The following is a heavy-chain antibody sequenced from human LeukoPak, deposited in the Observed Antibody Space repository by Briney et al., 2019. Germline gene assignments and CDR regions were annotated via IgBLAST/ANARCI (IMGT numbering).Heavy chain of an antibody. J-gene: IGHJ5*02. V-gene: IGHV3-74*01. CDR3: AKGLSINWFDP. CDR2: ISGGGSST. Sequence: GSLRLSCAASGFSFSNSWMHWVRQAPGKGLVCVSRISGGGSSTSYADSVKGRFTVSRDNAKNTLYLQMNSLRAEDTAVYYCAKGLSINWFDPWGQGTLVTVSS. D-gene: IGHD2-2*02. CDR1: GFSFSNSW.